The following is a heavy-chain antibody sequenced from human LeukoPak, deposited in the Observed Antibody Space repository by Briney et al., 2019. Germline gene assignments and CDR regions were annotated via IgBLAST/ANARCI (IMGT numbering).Heavy chain of an antibody. D-gene: IGHD3-9*01. J-gene: IGHJ6*02. CDR3: ARMRYDILTGYLITYYYYGMDV. CDR2: TYYRSKWYN. CDR1: GDSVSSNSAA. Sequence: SQTLSLICAISGDSVSSNSAAWNWIRQSPSRGLEWLGRTYYRSKWYNDYAVSVKSRITINPDTSKNQFSLQLNSVTPEDTAVYYCARMRYDILTGYLITYYYYGMDVWGQGTTVTVSS. V-gene: IGHV6-1*01.